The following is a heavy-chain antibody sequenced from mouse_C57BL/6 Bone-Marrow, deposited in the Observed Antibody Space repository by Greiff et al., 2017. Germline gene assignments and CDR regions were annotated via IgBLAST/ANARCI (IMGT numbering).Heavy chain of an antibody. Sequence: EVQLQESGGGLVQPGGSLKLSCAASGFTFSDYGMAWVRQAPRKGPEWVALISNLAYSIYYADTVTGRFTISRENAKNTLYLEMSSLRSEDTAMYYCARCTGTSYFDYWGQGTTLTVSS. CDR1: GFTFSDYG. CDR2: ISNLAYSI. J-gene: IGHJ2*01. V-gene: IGHV5-15*01. D-gene: IGHD4-1*01. CDR3: ARCTGTSYFDY.